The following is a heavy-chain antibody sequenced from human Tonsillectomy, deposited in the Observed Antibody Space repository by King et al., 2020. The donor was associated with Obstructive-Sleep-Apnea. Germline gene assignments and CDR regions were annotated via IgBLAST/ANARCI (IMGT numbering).Heavy chain of an antibody. V-gene: IGHV4-34*04. Sequence: VQLQQWGAGLLRPSETLSLTCAVYGGSFSDYYWNWIRQPPGKGLEWIGEITHSGTINHNPSLKSRATISVDTSKNQFSLKLNSVTAADTAVYYCARGSGAASVNWFDPWGQGALVTVSS. J-gene: IGHJ5*02. D-gene: IGHD6-13*01. CDR3: ARGSGAASVNWFDP. CDR1: GGSFSDYY. CDR2: ITHSGTI.